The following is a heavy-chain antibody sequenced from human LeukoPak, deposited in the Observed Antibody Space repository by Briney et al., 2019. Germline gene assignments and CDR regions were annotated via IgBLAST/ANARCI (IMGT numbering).Heavy chain of an antibody. D-gene: IGHD6-13*01. CDR2: IWYDGSNK. V-gene: IGHV3-33*01. Sequence: GGSLRLSCAASGFTFSSYGMHWVRQAPGKGLEWVAVIWYDGSNKYYADSVKGRFTISRDNSKNTLYLRMNSLRAEDTAVYYCARDLALRIAAAGMSGYWGQGTLVTVSS. CDR1: GFTFSSYG. J-gene: IGHJ4*02. CDR3: ARDLALRIAAAGMSGY.